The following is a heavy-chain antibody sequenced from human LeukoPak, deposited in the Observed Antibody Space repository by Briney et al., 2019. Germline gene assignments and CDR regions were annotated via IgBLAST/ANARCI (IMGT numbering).Heavy chain of an antibody. D-gene: IGHD4-17*01. V-gene: IGHV4-4*02. J-gene: IGHJ4*02. Sequence: SGTLSLTCAISGGSISSSNWWTWVRQPPGKGLEWVGEIYLRGNTNYNPSLESRVIISVDESKTQLSLRLESVTAADTAVYYCARGTITTVTDSWGPGTLVTVSS. CDR3: ARGTITTVTDS. CDR2: IYLRGNT. CDR1: GGSISSSNW.